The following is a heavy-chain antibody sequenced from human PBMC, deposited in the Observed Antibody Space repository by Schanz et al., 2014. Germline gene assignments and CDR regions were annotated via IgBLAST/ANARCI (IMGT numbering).Heavy chain of an antibody. CDR1: GYTFTSDS. CDR2: MNPDSGNT. D-gene: IGHD5-18*01. J-gene: IGHJ3*02. Sequence: QVQLVQSGAEVKKPGASVKVSCKASGYTFTSDSMHWVRQAPGQGLEWMGWMNPDSGNTGYAQKLQGRVTMTTDTSTGTAYMELRSLRSDDTALYYCTRGGYSYALSAFDIWGQGTMVTVSS. CDR3: TRGGYSYALSAFDI. V-gene: IGHV1-8*02.